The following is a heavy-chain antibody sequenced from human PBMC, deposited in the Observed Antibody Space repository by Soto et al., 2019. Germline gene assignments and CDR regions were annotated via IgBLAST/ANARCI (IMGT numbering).Heavy chain of an antibody. V-gene: IGHV1-18*01. J-gene: IGHJ4*02. D-gene: IGHD4-17*01. CDR3: ARVVDYGDYGDTEHFDY. CDR1: GYTFTSYS. CDR2: ISAYNGNT. Sequence: QVQLVQSGAEVKKPGASVKVSCKASGYTFTSYSISWVRQAPGQGLEWMGWISAYNGNTNYAQKLQGRVTMTTDTSTSTAYMELRSLRSDDTAVYYCARVVDYGDYGDTEHFDYWGQGTLVTVSS.